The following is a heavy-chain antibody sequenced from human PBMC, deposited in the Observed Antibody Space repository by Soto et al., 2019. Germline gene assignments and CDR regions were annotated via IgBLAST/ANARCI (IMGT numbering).Heavy chain of an antibody. Sequence: SETLSLTCTVSGGSISSYYWSWIRQPPGKGLEWIGYIYYSGSTNYNPSLKSRVTISVDTSKNQFSLKLSSVTAADAAVYYCASLYSSSFSFDYWGQGTLVTVSS. CDR3: ASLYSSSFSFDY. D-gene: IGHD6-13*01. CDR2: IYYSGST. CDR1: GGSISSYY. J-gene: IGHJ4*02. V-gene: IGHV4-59*12.